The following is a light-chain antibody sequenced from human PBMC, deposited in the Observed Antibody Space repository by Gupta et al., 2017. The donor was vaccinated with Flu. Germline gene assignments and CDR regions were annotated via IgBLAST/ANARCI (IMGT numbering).Light chain of an antibody. CDR1: KAKMGSNY. CDR2: RSK. J-gene: IGLJ2*01. Sequence: RVTITCCGGKAKMGSNYGFWDQHRPGTAPNLLIYRSKLRPSGDPERFSGSKYVTSASVAISGLRSEAGADYYCAAGDDSLSCVVFGGGTKLTAL. CDR3: AAGDDSLSCVV. V-gene: IGLV1-47*01.